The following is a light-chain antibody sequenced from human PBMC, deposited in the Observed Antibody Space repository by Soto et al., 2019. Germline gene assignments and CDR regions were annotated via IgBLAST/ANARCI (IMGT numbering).Light chain of an antibody. CDR2: AAS. CDR3: QQVNTYPQT. Sequence: IHLTQSPASLSASVRDRVTITCRASQDIGSYLAWYQQKPGKAPKLLLYAASTLRSGVPSRFSGSGSGTDFTLTINSLQPEDFATYYCQQVNTYPQTFGQGTKVDI. V-gene: IGKV1-9*01. CDR1: QDIGSY. J-gene: IGKJ1*01.